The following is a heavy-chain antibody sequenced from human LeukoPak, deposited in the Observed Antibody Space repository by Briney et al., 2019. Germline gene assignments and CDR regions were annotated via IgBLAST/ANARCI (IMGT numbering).Heavy chain of an antibody. J-gene: IGHJ5*02. CDR1: GGSISSYY. Sequence: KPSETLSLTCTVSGGSISSYYWSWIRQPPGKGLEWIGYIYYSGSTNYNPSLKSRVTISVDTSKNQFSLKLSSVTAADTAVYYCASHRRDCSSTSCYDWFDPWGQGTLVTVSS. D-gene: IGHD2-2*01. CDR3: ASHRRDCSSTSCYDWFDP. CDR2: IYYSGST. V-gene: IGHV4-59*08.